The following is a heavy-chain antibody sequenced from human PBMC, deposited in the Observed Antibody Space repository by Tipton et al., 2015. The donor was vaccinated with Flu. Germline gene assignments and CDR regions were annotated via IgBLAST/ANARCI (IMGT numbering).Heavy chain of an antibody. D-gene: IGHD3-22*01. CDR2: IWPDDSRT. CDR3: ARLPPGSYYDTSGFYRSYFDS. Sequence: QLVQSGAEVKEPGKSLKISCKGSGYRFSTDWIGWVRQTPGTGLEWMGIIWPDDSRTTYSPSFQGQVTISVDKSINTAYLQWNSLKASDTAMYYCARLPPGSYYDTSGFYRSYFDSWGPGPQVTVSS. J-gene: IGHJ4*02. V-gene: IGHV5-51*03. CDR1: GYRFSTDW.